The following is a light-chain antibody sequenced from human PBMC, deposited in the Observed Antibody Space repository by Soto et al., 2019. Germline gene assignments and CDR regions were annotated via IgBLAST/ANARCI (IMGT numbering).Light chain of an antibody. CDR1: QSVTVNS. J-gene: IGKJ1*01. Sequence: EIVMTQSPATLSLSPGEGVTLSCRASQSVTVNSLAWYQQKPGQAPRLLMYGASNRATGIPHRFSGSGSGTDFTLTISSLEPEDFAVYFCHQYGASPETFGQGTKVDIK. V-gene: IGKV3-20*01. CDR2: GAS. CDR3: HQYGASPET.